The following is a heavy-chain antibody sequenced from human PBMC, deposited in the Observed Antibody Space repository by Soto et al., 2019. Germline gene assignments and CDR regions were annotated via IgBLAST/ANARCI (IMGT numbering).Heavy chain of an antibody. CDR1: GGSISSYD. D-gene: IGHD4-17*01. V-gene: IGHV4-59*08. Sequence: SETISLTCSVSGGSISSYDWSWIRQPPGKGLEWIGYIYYSGSTNYNPSLKSRVTISVDTSKNQLSLKLSSVTAADTAVYYCARRYGYYFDYWGQGTLVTSPQ. CDR3: ARRYGYYFDY. J-gene: IGHJ4*02. CDR2: IYYSGST.